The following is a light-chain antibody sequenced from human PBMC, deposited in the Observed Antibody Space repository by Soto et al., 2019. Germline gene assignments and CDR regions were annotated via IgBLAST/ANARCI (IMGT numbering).Light chain of an antibody. Sequence: QSVLTQPPSVSGAPGQRVTISCTGTSSNIGAGYDIHWYQQPPGTAPKLVIYNNHNRPSGVPDRFSGSKSGTSDSLAITGLQAEDEADYFCQSYDGTLTGVIFGGGTKLTVL. CDR2: NNH. J-gene: IGLJ2*01. CDR1: SSNIGAGYD. CDR3: QSYDGTLTGVI. V-gene: IGLV1-40*01.